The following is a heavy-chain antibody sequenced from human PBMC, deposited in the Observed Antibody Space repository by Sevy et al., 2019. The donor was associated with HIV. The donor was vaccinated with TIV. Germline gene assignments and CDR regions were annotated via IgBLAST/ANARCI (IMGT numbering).Heavy chain of an antibody. V-gene: IGHV1-18*01. CDR2: ISAYNGNT. D-gene: IGHD4-17*01. J-gene: IGHJ6*02. Sequence: ASVKVSCKASGYTFTSYGISWVRQAPGQGLEWMGWISAYNGNTNYAQKLQGRVTMTTDTSTSTAYMELRSLRSDDTAVYYCARYNQYYGDFPLYGMDVWGQGTTVTVSS. CDR1: GYTFTSYG. CDR3: ARYNQYYGDFPLYGMDV.